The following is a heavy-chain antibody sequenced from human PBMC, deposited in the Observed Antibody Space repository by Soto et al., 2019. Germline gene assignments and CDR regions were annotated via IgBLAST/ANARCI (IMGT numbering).Heavy chain of an antibody. CDR3: AREAPYYGSGSATIDY. D-gene: IGHD3-10*01. Sequence: QVQLQESGPGLVKPSQTLSLTCTVSGGSISSGGYYWSWIRQHPGKGLEWIGYIYYSGSTYYNPSLKSRVTISVDTSKNQFSLKLSSVTAADTAVYYCAREAPYYGSGSATIDYWGQGTLVTVSS. CDR1: GGSISSGGYY. CDR2: IYYSGST. J-gene: IGHJ4*02. V-gene: IGHV4-31*03.